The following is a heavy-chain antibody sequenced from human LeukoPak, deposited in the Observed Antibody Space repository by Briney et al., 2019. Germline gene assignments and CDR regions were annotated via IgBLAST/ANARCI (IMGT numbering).Heavy chain of an antibody. CDR3: ARSYGDSGNHFYYMDV. CDR1: GYTFTGYY. D-gene: IGHD4-17*01. CDR2: INPNSGGT. J-gene: IGHJ6*03. Sequence: ASVKVSCKASGYTFTGYYIHWVRQAPGQGREWMGRINPNSGGTNCAQKFQGRVTMTRDTSLSTAYMEVSRLRSDDTAMYYCARSYGDSGNHFYYMDVWGKGTTVTVSS. V-gene: IGHV1-2*06.